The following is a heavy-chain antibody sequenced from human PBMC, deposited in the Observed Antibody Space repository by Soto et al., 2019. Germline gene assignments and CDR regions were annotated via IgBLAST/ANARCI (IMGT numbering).Heavy chain of an antibody. V-gene: IGHV4-59*01. Sequence: SETLSFTCTVSGGSISSYYWSWIRQPPGKGLEWIGYIYYSGSTNYNPSLKSRVTISVDTSKNQFSLKLSSVTAADTAVYYCARESAYYDTFDIWGQGTMVTVSS. CDR2: IYYSGST. J-gene: IGHJ3*02. CDR1: GGSISSYY. D-gene: IGHD3-9*01. CDR3: ARESAYYDTFDI.